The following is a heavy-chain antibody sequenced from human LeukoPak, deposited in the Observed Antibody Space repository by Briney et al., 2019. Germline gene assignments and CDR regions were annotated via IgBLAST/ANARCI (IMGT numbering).Heavy chain of an antibody. CDR2: IIHIFGTA. D-gene: IGHD6-19*01. J-gene: IGHJ3*02. CDR1: GATLSSYA. V-gene: IGHV1-69*13. Sequence: SVKVPCKASGATLSSYAISWVRQPPGQGLEWMGVIIHIFGTANYAQKFQGRVTITADEYTSKAYMELSSVRYEDAAVYYCARGSDSSGWVAWFDAFDIWGQGTMVSVSS. CDR3: ARGSDSSGWVAWFDAFDI.